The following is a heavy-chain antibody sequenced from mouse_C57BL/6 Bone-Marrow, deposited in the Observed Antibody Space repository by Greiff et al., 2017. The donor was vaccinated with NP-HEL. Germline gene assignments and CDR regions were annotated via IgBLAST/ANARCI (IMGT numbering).Heavy chain of an antibody. CDR1: GYSITSGYD. J-gene: IGHJ2*01. V-gene: IGHV3-1*01. D-gene: IGHD1-1*01. CDR3: ARERYYYGSSAFDY. Sequence: VQLKESGPGMVKPSQSLSLTCTVTGYSITSGYDWHWIRHFPGNKLEWMGYISYSGSTNYNPSLKSRISITHDTSKNHFFLKLNSVTTEDTATYYCARERYYYGSSAFDYWGQGTTLTVSS. CDR2: ISYSGST.